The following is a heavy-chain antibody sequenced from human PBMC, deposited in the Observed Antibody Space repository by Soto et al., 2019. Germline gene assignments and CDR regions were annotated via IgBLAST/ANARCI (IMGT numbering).Heavy chain of an antibody. CDR2: IYYSGST. CDR1: GGSISTSRYF. CDR3: ATLAYGSSRSVGY. D-gene: IGHD6-6*01. Sequence: SETLSLICAVSGGSISTSRYFWGWIRQPPGKGLEWIGSIYYSGSTYYNPSLRTRVTISVDRSKNQFSLKVSSVTAADTAVYYCATLAYGSSRSVGYWGQGTLVTVSS. J-gene: IGHJ4*02. V-gene: IGHV4-39*01.